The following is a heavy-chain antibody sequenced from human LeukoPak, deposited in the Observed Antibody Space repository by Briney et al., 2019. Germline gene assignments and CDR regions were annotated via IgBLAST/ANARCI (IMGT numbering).Heavy chain of an antibody. CDR2: INPNSGGT. CDR3: ARAGYSSSYYIAGDWYFDL. V-gene: IGHV1-2*02. CDR1: GYTFTGYH. D-gene: IGHD6-13*01. J-gene: IGHJ2*01. Sequence: GASVKVSCKASGYTFTGYHMHWVRQAPGQGLEWMGWINPNSGGTNYAQKFQGRVTMTRDTSISTAYMELSRLRSDDTAVYYCARAGYSSSYYIAGDWYFDLWGRGTLVTVSS.